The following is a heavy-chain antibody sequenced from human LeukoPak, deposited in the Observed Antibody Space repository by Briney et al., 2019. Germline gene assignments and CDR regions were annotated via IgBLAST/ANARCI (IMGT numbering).Heavy chain of an antibody. CDR1: GYTFTSYG. D-gene: IGHD2/OR15-2a*01. CDR3: ARDLQGVPLLYYFDY. J-gene: IGHJ4*02. CDR2: ISAYNGNT. Sequence: ASVKVSCKASGYTFTSYGISWVRQAPGQGLEWMGWISAYNGNTNYAQKLQGRVTTTTDTSTSTAYMELRSLRSDDTAVYYCARDLQGVPLLYYFDYWGQGTLVTVSS. V-gene: IGHV1-18*01.